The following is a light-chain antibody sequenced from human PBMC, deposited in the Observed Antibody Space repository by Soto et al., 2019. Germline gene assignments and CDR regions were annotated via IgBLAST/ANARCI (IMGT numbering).Light chain of an antibody. V-gene: IGKV3-20*01. CDR2: GAS. CDR3: QQYGSSPWT. J-gene: IGKJ1*01. Sequence: EIVLTQSPGTLSLSPGERATLSCMASQSVSNNYLAWYQPKPGQALRLLIYGASNRATGIPDRFSGSGSGTDFTLSISRLEPEDFSVYYCQQYGSSPWTFGQGTKVDIK. CDR1: QSVSNNY.